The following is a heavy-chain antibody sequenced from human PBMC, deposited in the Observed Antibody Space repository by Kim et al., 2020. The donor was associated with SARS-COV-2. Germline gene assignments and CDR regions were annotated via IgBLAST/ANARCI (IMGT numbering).Heavy chain of an antibody. V-gene: IGHV3-30*04. CDR3: ARDIASYRCGWIYYYYG. J-gene: IGHJ6*01. D-gene: IGHD6-19*01. Sequence: WGSLRLSCAASGFTFSSYGMHWVRQAPGKWLEWEAVISYDGSNKNYVDSVNVRFTISRDNSENTLYLQMNSLRAEDTAVYYCARDIASYRCGWIYYYYG. CDR2: ISYDGSNK. CDR1: GFTFSSYG.